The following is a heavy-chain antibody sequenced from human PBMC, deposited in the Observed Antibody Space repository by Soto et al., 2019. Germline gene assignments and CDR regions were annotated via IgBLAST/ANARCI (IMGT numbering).Heavy chain of an antibody. J-gene: IGHJ6*02. V-gene: IGHV3-30-3*01. Sequence: PGGSLRLSCAASGFTFSSYAMHWVRQAPGKGLEWVAVISYDGSNKYYADSVKGRFTISRDNSKNTLYLQMNSLRAEDTAVYYCAREGSSGWYAFRYYYYYGMDVWGQGTTVTVSS. CDR3: AREGSSGWYAFRYYYYYGMDV. D-gene: IGHD6-19*01. CDR1: GFTFSSYA. CDR2: ISYDGSNK.